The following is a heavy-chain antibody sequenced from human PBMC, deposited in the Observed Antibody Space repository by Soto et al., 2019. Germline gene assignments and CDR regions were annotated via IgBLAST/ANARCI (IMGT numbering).Heavy chain of an antibody. CDR2: ISYSGST. CDR1: GGSINYYY. J-gene: IGHJ5*02. CDR3: ARQGELLIQPYRWLDP. V-gene: IGHV4-59*08. D-gene: IGHD1-26*01. Sequence: SETLSLTCTVSGGSINYYYWSWIRKPPGKGLEWIGYISYSGSTDYNPSLKSRVTISVDTSKNQFSLKLSSVTAADTAVYYCARQGELLIQPYRWLDPWGQGTLVTVSS.